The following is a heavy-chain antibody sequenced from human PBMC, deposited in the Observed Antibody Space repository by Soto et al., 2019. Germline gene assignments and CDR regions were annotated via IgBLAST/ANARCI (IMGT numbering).Heavy chain of an antibody. D-gene: IGHD3-10*01. CDR1: GFTFSSYG. J-gene: IGHJ3*02. CDR3: ANILSFDPVRGGAFDI. V-gene: IGHV3-30*18. CDR2: ISYDGSNK. Sequence: QVQLVESGGGVVQPGRSLRLSCAASGFTFSSYGMHWVRQAPGKGLEWVAVISYDGSNKYYADSVKGRFTISRDNSKNTLYLQMNSLRAEDTAVYYCANILSFDPVRGGAFDIWGQGTMVTVSS.